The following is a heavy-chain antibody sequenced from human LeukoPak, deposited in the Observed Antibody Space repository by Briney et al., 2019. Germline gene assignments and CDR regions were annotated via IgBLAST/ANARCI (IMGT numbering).Heavy chain of an antibody. V-gene: IGHV4-30-2*01. CDR2: IYHSGST. Sequence: PSQTLSLTCAVSGGSISSGGYSWSWIRRPPGKGLEWIGYIYHSGSTNYNPSLKSRVTISVDTSKNQFSLKLSSVTAADTAVYYCARGSYSGYDRGSFDYWGQGTLVTVSS. CDR1: GGSISSGGYS. D-gene: IGHD5-12*01. J-gene: IGHJ4*02. CDR3: ARGSYSGYDRGSFDY.